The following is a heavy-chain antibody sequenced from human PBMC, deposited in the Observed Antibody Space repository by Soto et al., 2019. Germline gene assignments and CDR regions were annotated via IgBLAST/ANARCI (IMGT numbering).Heavy chain of an antibody. CDR3: ARLFREYDILTGYYINWFDP. CDR2: IYPGDSDT. Sequence: GESLKISCKGSGYSFTSYWIGWVRQMPGKGLEWMGIIYPGDSDTRYSPSFQGQVTISADKSISTAYLQWSSLKASDTAMYYCARLFREYDILTGYYINWFDPWGQGTLVTVSS. D-gene: IGHD3-9*01. J-gene: IGHJ5*02. CDR1: GYSFTSYW. V-gene: IGHV5-51*01.